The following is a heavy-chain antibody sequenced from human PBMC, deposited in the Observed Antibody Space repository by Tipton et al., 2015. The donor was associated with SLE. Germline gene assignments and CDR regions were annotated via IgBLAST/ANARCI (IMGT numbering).Heavy chain of an antibody. D-gene: IGHD6-6*01. Sequence: TLSLTCTVSGGSISSYYWGWIRQPPGKGLEWIGSIYYSGSSYYNPSLKSRVTISVDTSKTQFSLKLSSVTAADTAVYYCVYSTSSPDAFDIWGQGTMVTVSS. V-gene: IGHV4-39*07. CDR1: GGSISSYY. CDR3: VYSTSSPDAFDI. J-gene: IGHJ3*02. CDR2: IYYSGSS.